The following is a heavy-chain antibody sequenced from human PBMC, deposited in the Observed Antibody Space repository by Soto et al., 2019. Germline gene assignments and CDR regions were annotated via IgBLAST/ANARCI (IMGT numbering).Heavy chain of an antibody. Sequence: GASVKVSCKASGYTFTGYYMHWVRQAPGQGLEWMGWINPNSGGTNYAQKFQGWVTMTRDTSISTAYMELSRVRSDDTAVYYCARDHYTAMANLGGYYYYGMDVWGQGTTVTVSS. CDR3: ARDHYTAMANLGGYYYYGMDV. CDR2: INPNSGGT. D-gene: IGHD5-18*01. CDR1: GYTFTGYY. V-gene: IGHV1-2*04. J-gene: IGHJ6*02.